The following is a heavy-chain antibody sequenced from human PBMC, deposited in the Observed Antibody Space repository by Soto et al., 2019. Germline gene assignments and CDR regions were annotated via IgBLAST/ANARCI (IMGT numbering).Heavy chain of an antibody. V-gene: IGHV1-69*06. CDR1: GATLSTHG. J-gene: IGHJ4*02. Sequence: QVQLVQSGAEVKKPGSSVKVSCKASGATLSTHGISWVRQAPGQGLEWMGGTIPIIGTTDYAEKFQGRVKITADTFTNTAYMELTRLTSDDTAVYFCAREGRHFDYWGQGTLVTVSS. CDR2: TIPIIGTT. CDR3: AREGRHFDY.